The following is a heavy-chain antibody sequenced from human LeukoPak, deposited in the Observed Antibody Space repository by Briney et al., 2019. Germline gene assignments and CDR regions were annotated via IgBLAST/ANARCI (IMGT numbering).Heavy chain of an antibody. J-gene: IGHJ4*02. CDR2: IRYDGSNK. V-gene: IGHV3-30*02. CDR3: AREVTMLRGVIYFDL. CDR1: GFTVSSSY. Sequence: PGGSLRLSCAASGFTVSSSYMSWVRQAPGKGLEWVAFIRYDGSNKYYADSVKGRFTISRDNSKNTLYLQMNSLRAEDTAVYYCAREVTMLRGVIYFDLWGQGTLVTVSS. D-gene: IGHD3-10*01.